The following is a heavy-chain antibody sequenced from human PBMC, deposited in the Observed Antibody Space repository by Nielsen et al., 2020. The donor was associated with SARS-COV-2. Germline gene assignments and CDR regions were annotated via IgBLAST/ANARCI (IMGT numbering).Heavy chain of an antibody. CDR3: TTDLRRELRPLTSFDY. J-gene: IGHJ4*02. V-gene: IGHV3-15*01. Sequence: GGSLRLSCAASGFTFSNAWMSWVRQAPGKGLEWVGRIKSKTDGGTTDYAAPVKGRFTISRDDSKNTLYLQMNSLKTEDTAVYYCTTDLRRELRPLTSFDYWGQGTLVTVSS. CDR2: IKSKTDGGTT. CDR1: GFTFSNAW. D-gene: IGHD1-26*01.